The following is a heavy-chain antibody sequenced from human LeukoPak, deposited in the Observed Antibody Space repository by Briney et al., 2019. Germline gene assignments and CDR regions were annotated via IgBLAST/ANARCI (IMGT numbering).Heavy chain of an antibody. CDR3: AKGSIMITFGGEYYFDY. CDR1: GFTFSSYG. Sequence: GGSLRLSCAASGFTFSSYGMHWVRQAPGKGLEWVAFIRYDGSNKYDADSVTGRFTISRDNSKNTLYLQMNSLRAEDTAVYYCAKGSIMITFGGEYYFDYWGQGTLVTVSS. J-gene: IGHJ4*02. D-gene: IGHD3-16*01. V-gene: IGHV3-30*02. CDR2: IRYDGSNK.